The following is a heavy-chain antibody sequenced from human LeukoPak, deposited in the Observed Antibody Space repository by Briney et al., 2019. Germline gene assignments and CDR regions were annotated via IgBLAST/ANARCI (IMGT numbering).Heavy chain of an antibody. CDR2: IKSKTDGGTI. CDR1: GFTFSHAW. Sequence: GGSLRLSCGGSGFTFSHAWMTWVRQGPGKGLEWVGRIKSKTDGGTIDYAAPLKGRFTISRDDSVNTLYLQMNSLKTEDTAVYYCTVDTNTDSHYYWGQGTLATVSS. CDR3: TVDTNTDSHYY. D-gene: IGHD2-8*01. J-gene: IGHJ4*02. V-gene: IGHV3-15*01.